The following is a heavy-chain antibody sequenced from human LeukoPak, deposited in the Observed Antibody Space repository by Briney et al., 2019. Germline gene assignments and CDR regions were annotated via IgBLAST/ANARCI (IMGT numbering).Heavy chain of an antibody. Sequence: SVKVSCKASGGTFSSYAISWVRQAPGQGLEWMGGIIPIFGTANYAQKFEGRVTITADESTSTAYMELSSLRSEDTAVYYCATGYYDYVWGSYRYSFDYWGQGTLVTVSS. CDR2: IIPIFGTA. CDR3: ATGYYDYVWGSYRYSFDY. V-gene: IGHV1-69*01. J-gene: IGHJ4*02. CDR1: GGTFSSYA. D-gene: IGHD3-16*02.